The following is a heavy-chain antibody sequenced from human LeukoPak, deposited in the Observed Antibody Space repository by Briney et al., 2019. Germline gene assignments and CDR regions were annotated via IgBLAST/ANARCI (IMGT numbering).Heavy chain of an antibody. CDR1: GGSISSGGYY. CDR3: ARDLVEGYSVRDFVY. CDR2: IYTSGNT. J-gene: IGHJ4*02. D-gene: IGHD3-22*01. V-gene: IGHV4-61*02. Sequence: SETLSLTCTVSGGSISSGGYYWSWIRQPAGKGLEWIGRIYTSGNTNYNPSLKSRVIMSVDTSKNQFSLKLSSVTAADTAVYYCARDLVEGYSVRDFVYWGQGTLVTVSS.